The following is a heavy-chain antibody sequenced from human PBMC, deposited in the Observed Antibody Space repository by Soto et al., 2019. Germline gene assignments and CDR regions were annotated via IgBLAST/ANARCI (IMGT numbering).Heavy chain of an antibody. CDR1: GFTFRSSG. J-gene: IGHJ4*02. Sequence: QVHLVESGGGVVQPGTSLTLTCTASGFTFRSSGMHWVRQAPAKGLEWLAFLAYDGSQKLYADAVNGRFSICIDNTKKTVYLSMSSLTAEDTGIYYCAIVRVTASPLDHWGTGTLVTVSS. V-gene: IGHV3-30*03. D-gene: IGHD2-21*02. CDR3: AIVRVTASPLDH. CDR2: LAYDGSQK.